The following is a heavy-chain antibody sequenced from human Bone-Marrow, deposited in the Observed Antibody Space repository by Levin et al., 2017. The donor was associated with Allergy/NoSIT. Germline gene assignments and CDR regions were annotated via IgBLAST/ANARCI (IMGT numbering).Heavy chain of an antibody. CDR3: ARRSPYSRSDGAFDY. D-gene: IGHD6-13*01. J-gene: IGHJ4*02. CDR1: GFTFSSYA. V-gene: IGHV3-30*04. CDR2: ISYDGSNK. Sequence: GESLKISCAASGFTFSSYAMHWVRQAPGKGLEWVAVISYDGSNKYYADSVKGRFTISRDNSKNTLYLQMNSLRAEDTAVYYCARRSPYSRSDGAFDYWGQGTLVTVSS.